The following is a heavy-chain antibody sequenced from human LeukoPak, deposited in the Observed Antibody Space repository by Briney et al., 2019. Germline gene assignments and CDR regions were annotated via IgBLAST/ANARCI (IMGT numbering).Heavy chain of an antibody. D-gene: IGHD3-16*01. CDR3: VVGGAGGGYFPN. V-gene: IGHV3-7*01. CDR1: EFSFDSST. Sequence: QPGGSLRLSCVASEFSFDSSTMSWVRQAAGKGLEWVAKMKEDGSDEKYVDSVKGRFTISRDNAKNPLYLQMDRLRPEDTAVYFCVVGGAGGGYFPNWGQGSLVIVSS. J-gene: IGHJ1*01. CDR2: MKEDGSDE.